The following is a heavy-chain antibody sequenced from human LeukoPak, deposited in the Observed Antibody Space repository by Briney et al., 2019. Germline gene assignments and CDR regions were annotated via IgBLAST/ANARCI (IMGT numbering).Heavy chain of an antibody. Sequence: PGGSLRLSCAASGLTFSSYAMSWVRQAPGKGLEWVSAISGSGGSAYYADSVKGRFTISRDNSKNTLYLQMNSLRAEDTAVYYCAKLSIVGATRAFDYWGQGTLVTVSS. CDR3: AKLSIVGATRAFDY. V-gene: IGHV3-23*01. CDR2: ISGSGGSA. J-gene: IGHJ4*02. CDR1: GLTFSSYA. D-gene: IGHD1-26*01.